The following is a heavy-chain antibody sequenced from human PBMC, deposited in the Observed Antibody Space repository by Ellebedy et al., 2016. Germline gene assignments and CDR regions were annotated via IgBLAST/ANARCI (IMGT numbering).Heavy chain of an antibody. CDR3: AKDRYDFWSGYYLTDY. Sequence: GGSLRLXCAASGFNFHEYTMHWFRQAPGKGLEWVSLISWNGGSTYYADSVKGRFTISRDTSRNSLYLQMNSLRTEDTALYYCAKDRYDFWSGYYLTDYWGQGTLVTVSS. V-gene: IGHV3-43*01. J-gene: IGHJ4*02. D-gene: IGHD3-3*01. CDR1: GFNFHEYT. CDR2: ISWNGGST.